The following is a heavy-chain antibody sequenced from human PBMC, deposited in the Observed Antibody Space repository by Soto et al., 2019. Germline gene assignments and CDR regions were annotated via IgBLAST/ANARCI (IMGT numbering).Heavy chain of an antibody. CDR1: GGSISSYY. V-gene: IGHV4-59*01. J-gene: IGHJ4*02. CDR3: AKDHDVAGFPY. CDR2: IYYSGCT. Sequence: QVQLQESGPGLVKPSDTLSLTCTVSGGSISSYYWSWIRQPPGKGLEWIGYIYYSGCTNYNPSLMSPVTIAVVTSRCPCSLKLSSVTAADTAVYSFAKDHDVAGFPYSGQGTLITDSS. D-gene: IGHD6-19*01.